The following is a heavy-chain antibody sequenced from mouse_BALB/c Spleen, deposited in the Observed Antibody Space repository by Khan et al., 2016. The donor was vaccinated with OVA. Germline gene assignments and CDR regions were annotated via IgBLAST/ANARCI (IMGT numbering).Heavy chain of an antibody. CDR2: IYPGGGYT. Sequence: QVQLQQSGAELVRPGTSVKMSCKAAGYTFTNYWIGWVKQRPGQGLEWIGDIYPGGGYTNYNEKFKGKATLTADTSSSTAYMQLSSLTSGDSAIYYFARSENARGTWDYFDYWGQGTPVTVS. J-gene: IGHJ2*01. D-gene: IGHD2-14*01. CDR3: ARSENARGTWDYFDY. V-gene: IGHV1-63*02. CDR1: GYTFTNYW.